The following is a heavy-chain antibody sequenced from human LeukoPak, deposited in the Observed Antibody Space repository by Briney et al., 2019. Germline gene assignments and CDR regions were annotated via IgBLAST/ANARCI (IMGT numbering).Heavy chain of an antibody. CDR2: IKSKTDGGTT. V-gene: IGHV3-15*07. D-gene: IGHD3-10*01. J-gene: IGHJ4*02. CDR3: ARGSLWFGELLFLFDY. Sequence: GGSLRLSCAASGFTFSNAWMNWVRQAPGKGLEWVGRIKSKTDGGTTDYAAPVKGRFTISRDDSKNTLYLQMNSLRAEDTAVYYCARGSLWFGELLFLFDYWGQGTLVTVSS. CDR1: GFTFSNAW.